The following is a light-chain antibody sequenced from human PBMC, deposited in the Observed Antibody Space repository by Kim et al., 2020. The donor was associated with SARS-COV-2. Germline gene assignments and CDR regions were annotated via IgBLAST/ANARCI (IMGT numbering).Light chain of an antibody. CDR3: AAWDDSLTGVV. CDR2: TNN. V-gene: IGLV1-44*01. J-gene: IGLJ2*01. Sequence: QSVLTQPPSASGTPGQRVTISCSGSTSNIGDNTVTWYQHLPGTAPKLLIYTNNQRPSGVPDRFSGSKSGTSASLAISGLQSEDDANYYCAAWDDSLTGVVFGGGTQLTVL. CDR1: TSNIGDNT.